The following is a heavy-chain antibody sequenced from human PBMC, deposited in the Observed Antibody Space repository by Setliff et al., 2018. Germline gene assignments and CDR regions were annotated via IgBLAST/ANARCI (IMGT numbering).Heavy chain of an antibody. J-gene: IGHJ4*02. D-gene: IGHD5-12*01. V-gene: IGHV3-72*01. Sequence: LSLTCAVYGGSFSGYYMDWVRQAPGKGLEWVGRIRDKANRYTTEYAASVKGRFTISRLDSEISMYLQMNSLETEDTAVYFCARGPRDGYNSGLDYWGQGALVTVSS. CDR3: ARGPRDGYNSGLDY. CDR1: GGSFSGYY. CDR2: IRDKANRYTT.